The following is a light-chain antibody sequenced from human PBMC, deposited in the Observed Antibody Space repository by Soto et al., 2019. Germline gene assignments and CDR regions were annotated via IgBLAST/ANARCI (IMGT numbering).Light chain of an antibody. V-gene: IGKV1-5*01. J-gene: IGKJ1*01. CDR2: DAS. Sequence: DIQMTQSPSTLSASVGDRVTITCRASQTIFRWLAWYQQRPGKAPNLLISDASDLQSGVPSRFSGSGSGADFTLTIGRLQPDDFATYYCQQYNYYPWTFGQGTKVEF. CDR1: QTIFRW. CDR3: QQYNYYPWT.